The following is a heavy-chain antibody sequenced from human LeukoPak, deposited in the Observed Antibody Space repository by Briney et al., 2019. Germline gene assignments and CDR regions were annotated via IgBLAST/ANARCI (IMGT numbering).Heavy chain of an antibody. Sequence: SETLSLTCTVSGDSISSYYWSWIRQPPGKGLEWIGYIYYSGSTNYNPSLKSRVTISVDTSKNQFSLKLSSVTAADTAVYYCARASFYYDSSGYPRYYMDAWGKGTTVTVSS. D-gene: IGHD3-22*01. CDR1: GDSISSYY. J-gene: IGHJ6*03. V-gene: IGHV4-59*01. CDR2: IYYSGST. CDR3: ARASFYYDSSGYPRYYMDA.